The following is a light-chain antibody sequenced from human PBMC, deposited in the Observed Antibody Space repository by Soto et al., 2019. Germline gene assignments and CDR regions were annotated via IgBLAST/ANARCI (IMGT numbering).Light chain of an antibody. Sequence: QSALTQPASLSGSPGQSITISCTGTSSDIGAYDYVSWFQQHPGKAPKLMISEVNNRPSGVPDRFSGSKTGNTASLTVSGLQADDEADYYCTSYAGDNNYLFGTGTKLTVL. V-gene: IGLV2-8*01. J-gene: IGLJ1*01. CDR2: EVN. CDR3: TSYAGDNNYL. CDR1: SSDIGAYDY.